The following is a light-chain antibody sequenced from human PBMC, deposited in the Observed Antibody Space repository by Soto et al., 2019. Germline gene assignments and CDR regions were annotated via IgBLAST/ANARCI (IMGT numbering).Light chain of an antibody. Sequence: DIQMTQTPSSLSASVGDRVTITCQASQDISNYLNWYQQKPGKAPKLLIYDASNLETGVPSRFSGSGSGTDFTLTISSLQPEDVATYYCQKYNSAPRTFGQGTKVDI. CDR3: QKYNSAPRT. CDR2: DAS. J-gene: IGKJ1*01. V-gene: IGKV1-27*01. CDR1: QDISNY.